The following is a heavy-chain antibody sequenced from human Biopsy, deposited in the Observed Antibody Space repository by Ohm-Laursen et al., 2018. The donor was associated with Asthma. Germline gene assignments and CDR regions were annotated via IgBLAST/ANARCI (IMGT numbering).Heavy chain of an antibody. D-gene: IGHD2-2*01. CDR1: GGTFNTYV. V-gene: IGHV1-69*01. J-gene: IGHJ4*02. CDR3: ARKAGSCISRTCYSLDF. CDR2: INLVLGPT. Sequence: GSSVKVSCKSLGGTFNTYVIGWARQAPGHGLEWMVWINLVLGPTTYPQKFQDRVSITADDSTSTVYMELSSLRSEDTAVYYCARKAGSCISRTCYSLDFWGQGTLVTVSS.